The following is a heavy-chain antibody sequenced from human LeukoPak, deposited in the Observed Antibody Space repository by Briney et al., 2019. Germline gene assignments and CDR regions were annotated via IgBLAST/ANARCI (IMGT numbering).Heavy chain of an antibody. CDR1: GGSFSGYY. CDR2: INHSGST. D-gene: IGHD3-16*01. V-gene: IGHV4-34*01. Sequence: SETLSLTCAVYGGSFSGYYWSWIRQPPGKGLEWIREINHSGSTNYNPSLKSRVTISVDTSKNQFSLKLSSVTAADTALYYCARGEYDYAWGSYSPNAFAMWGQGTMVTVSS. J-gene: IGHJ3*02. CDR3: ARGEYDYAWGSYSPNAFAM.